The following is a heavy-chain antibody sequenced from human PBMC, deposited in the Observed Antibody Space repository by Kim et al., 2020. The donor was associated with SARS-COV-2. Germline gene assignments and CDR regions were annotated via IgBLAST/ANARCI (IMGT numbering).Heavy chain of an antibody. Sequence: GGSLRLSCAASGFTFSSYGMHWVRQAPGKGLEWVAVIWYDGSNKYYADSVKGRFTISRDNSKNTLYLQMNSLRAEDTAVYYCARAPFHYDYVWGSYRYYGAFDIWGQGTMVTVSS. D-gene: IGHD3-16*02. CDR1: GFTFSSYG. V-gene: IGHV3-33*01. CDR2: IWYDGSNK. J-gene: IGHJ3*02. CDR3: ARAPFHYDYVWGSYRYYGAFDI.